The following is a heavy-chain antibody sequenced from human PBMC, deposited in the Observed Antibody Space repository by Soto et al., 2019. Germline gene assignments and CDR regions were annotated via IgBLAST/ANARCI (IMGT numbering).Heavy chain of an antibody. CDR1: GFTFTSYA. V-gene: IGHV3-23*01. CDR3: AKMSDGWYGAFHI. CDR2: ISGSGAST. Sequence: EVQLLESGGGLVQPGGSLRLSCAASGFTFTSYAMTWVRQAPGKGLEWVSSISGSGASTYYADSVKGRFTISRDNSENTLYLQMNSLRDEDTAVYYCAKMSDGWYGAFHIWGQGTMVTVSS. D-gene: IGHD6-19*01. J-gene: IGHJ3*02.